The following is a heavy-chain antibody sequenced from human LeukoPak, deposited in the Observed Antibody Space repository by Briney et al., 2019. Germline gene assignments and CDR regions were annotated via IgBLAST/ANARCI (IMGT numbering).Heavy chain of an antibody. D-gene: IGHD5-18*01. CDR2: IYYSGST. V-gene: IGHV4-59*12. J-gene: IGHJ5*02. CDR1: GGTISSYY. CDR3: AREGPRGYSYGGDGWFDP. Sequence: SETLSLTCTVSGGTISSYYWSWIRQPPGKGLEWIGYIYYSGSTNYNPSLKSRVTISVDRSKNQFSLKLSSVTAADTAVYYCAREGPRGYSYGGDGWFDPWGQGTLVTVSS.